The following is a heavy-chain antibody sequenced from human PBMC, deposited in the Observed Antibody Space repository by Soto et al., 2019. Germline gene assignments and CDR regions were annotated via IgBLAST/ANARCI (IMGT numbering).Heavy chain of an antibody. J-gene: IGHJ4*02. CDR1: AGSISSGTYY. Sequence: QLQLQESGPRLVKPSETLSLTCTVSAGSISSGTYYWGWIRQPPGKGLQWIGSIYYSGNTYYSPSLKSRVTISVDTSKKQFSLKLSSVTAADTAVYYSARDGGYDESGYLDYWGQGTLVTVSS. CDR3: ARDGGYDESGYLDY. CDR2: IYYSGNT. V-gene: IGHV4-39*02. D-gene: IGHD2-2*03.